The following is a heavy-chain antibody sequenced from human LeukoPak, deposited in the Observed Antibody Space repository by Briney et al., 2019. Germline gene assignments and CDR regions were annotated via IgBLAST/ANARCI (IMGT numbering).Heavy chain of an antibody. CDR3: AREGEMATAEYFQH. D-gene: IGHD5-24*01. CDR2: VNDDGRST. V-gene: IGHV3-74*01. CDR1: GFTFKNFV. J-gene: IGHJ1*01. Sequence: GGSLRLSCAAYGFTFKNFVMHWVRQAPGKGLVWVSRVNDDGRSTHYADYVKGRFTVSRDNAKNSLYLQLNSLRVEDTAVYYCAREGEMATAEYFQHWGQGTLVTASS.